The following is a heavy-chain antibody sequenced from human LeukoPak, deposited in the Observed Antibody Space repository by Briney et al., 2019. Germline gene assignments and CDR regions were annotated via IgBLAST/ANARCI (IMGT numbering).Heavy chain of an antibody. D-gene: IGHD7-27*01. CDR3: ARDLKWGDYYSYYMDL. CDR2: MSNDGSNK. V-gene: IGHV3-30-3*01. Sequence: GRSLRLSCAASGFSFINYAMRWVRQAPGKGLEWVAVMSNDGSNKQSADSVKGRFTISRDNSKNTLYLQMISLRAEDTAVYYCARDLKWGDYYSYYMDLWGKGTTVTVSS. J-gene: IGHJ6*03. CDR1: GFSFINYA.